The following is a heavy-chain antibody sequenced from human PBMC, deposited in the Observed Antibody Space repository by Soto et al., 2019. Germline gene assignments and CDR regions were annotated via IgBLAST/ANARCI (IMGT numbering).Heavy chain of an antibody. D-gene: IGHD2-8*02. J-gene: IGHJ6*02. CDR2: RWYDGGTK. V-gene: IGHV3-33*01. CDR3: ARIDCTGNNCNPYYHYGMDV. CDR1: GFTFNTYG. Sequence: QEQLVESGGGVVQPGRSLRLSCAASGFTFNTYGMHWVRQVQGKGLQWVAVRWYDGGTKYYADSVRGRFTVSRDNSKNTLYLQMNSLRDEDTAVYYCARIDCTGNNCNPYYHYGMDVWGQGTTVTVSS.